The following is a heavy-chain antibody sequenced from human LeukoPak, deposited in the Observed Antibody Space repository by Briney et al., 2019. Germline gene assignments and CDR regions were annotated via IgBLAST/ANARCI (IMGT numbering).Heavy chain of an antibody. Sequence: GGSLRLSCAASGFTFSSYWMSWVRQAPGKGLEWVSSISSSSSYIYYADSVKGRFTISRDNAKNSLYLQMNSLRAEDTAVYYCAREGGRYIAAAGRNYYYMDVWGKGTTVTVSS. D-gene: IGHD6-13*01. CDR1: GFTFSSYW. J-gene: IGHJ6*03. CDR2: ISSSSSYI. CDR3: AREGGRYIAAAGRNYYYMDV. V-gene: IGHV3-21*01.